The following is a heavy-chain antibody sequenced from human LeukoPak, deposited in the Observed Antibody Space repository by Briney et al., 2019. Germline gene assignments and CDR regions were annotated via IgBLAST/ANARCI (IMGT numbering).Heavy chain of an antibody. CDR2: INPSGGST. V-gene: IGHV1-46*01. Sequence: ASVKVSCKASGYSFSRNAINWVRQAPGQGLEWMGIINPSGGSTSYAQKFQGRVTMTRDTSTSTVYMELSSLRSEDTAVYYCAIGRVANLDYWGQGTLVTVSS. J-gene: IGHJ4*02. D-gene: IGHD5-24*01. CDR1: GYSFSRNA. CDR3: AIGRVANLDY.